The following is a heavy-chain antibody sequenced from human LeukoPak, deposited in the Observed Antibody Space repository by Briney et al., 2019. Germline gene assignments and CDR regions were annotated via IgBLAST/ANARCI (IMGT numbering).Heavy chain of an antibody. CDR2: IYYSGST. CDR1: GGSVSSGSYY. CDR3: ARGLTR. D-gene: IGHD6-19*01. Sequence: SETLSLTCTVYGGSVSSGSYYWSWIRQPPGKGLEWIGYIYYSGSTNYNPSLKSRVTISVDTSKNQFSLKLSSVTAADTAVYYCARGLTRWGQGTLVTVSS. V-gene: IGHV4-61*01. J-gene: IGHJ4*02.